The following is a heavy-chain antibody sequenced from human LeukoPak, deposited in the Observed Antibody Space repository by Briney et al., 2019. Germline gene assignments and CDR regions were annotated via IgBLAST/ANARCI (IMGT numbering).Heavy chain of an antibody. CDR2: INCNSGDT. Sequence: GASVKVSCKASGYIFTGYYTHWVRQAPGQGLEWMGWINCNSGDTNYAQRFQGRVTMTRDTSISTAYMEVGSLMSDDTAVYYCAGIFGSGLLGAFDIWGQGTMVTVSS. CDR1: GYIFTGYY. CDR3: AGIFGSGLLGAFDI. J-gene: IGHJ3*02. V-gene: IGHV1-2*02. D-gene: IGHD3-3*01.